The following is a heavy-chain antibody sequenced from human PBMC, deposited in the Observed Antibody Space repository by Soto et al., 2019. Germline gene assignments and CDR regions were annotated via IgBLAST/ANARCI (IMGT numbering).Heavy chain of an antibody. Sequence: HEHLVQSGAEVKRPGASLKVSCKASGYSFTGYYIHWVRQAPGQGLEWMGWINPDSGATNYAQNFQGRVTLTSDTSISTASMDLTSLTSDDTAVYYCARGDYGTGGYPFPYFDYWGHGTPVIVSS. J-gene: IGHJ4*01. CDR1: GYSFTGYY. CDR2: INPDSGAT. D-gene: IGHD2-8*02. CDR3: ARGDYGTGGYPFPYFDY. V-gene: IGHV1-2*02.